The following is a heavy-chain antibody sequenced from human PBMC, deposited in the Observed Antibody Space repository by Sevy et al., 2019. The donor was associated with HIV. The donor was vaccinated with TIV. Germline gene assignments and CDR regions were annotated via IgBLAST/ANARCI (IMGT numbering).Heavy chain of an antibody. Sequence: TLSLTCTVSGGSISSNSYYWVWIRQPPGKGLEWIGSIYYSGTTYYNPSLKSRVTISIDTSKTQFSLKLSSVTAADTAIFYCARLNYGDYSNYFDPWGQGSLVTVSS. CDR1: GGSISSNSYY. J-gene: IGHJ5*02. V-gene: IGHV4-39*01. CDR2: IYYSGTT. CDR3: ARLNYGDYSNYFDP. D-gene: IGHD4-17*01.